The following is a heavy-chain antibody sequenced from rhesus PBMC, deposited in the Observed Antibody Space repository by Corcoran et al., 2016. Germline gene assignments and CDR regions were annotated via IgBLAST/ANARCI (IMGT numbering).Heavy chain of an antibody. CDR2: IYGSGRST. V-gene: IGHV4-169*01. CDR1: AGSLSSSY. Sequence: QVQLQESDPGLVKPSALMSVRCAASAGSLSSSYWSCIRHGPGQGLEWIWYIYGSGRSTNYNPPLKSRVTLSVDTSKNQLSLKLSSVTAADTAVYYCARGKGNYGLDSWGQGVVVTVSS. J-gene: IGHJ6*01. CDR3: ARGKGNYGLDS.